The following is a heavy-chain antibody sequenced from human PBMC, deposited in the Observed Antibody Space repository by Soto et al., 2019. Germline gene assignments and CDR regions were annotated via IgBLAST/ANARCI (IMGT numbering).Heavy chain of an antibody. J-gene: IGHJ4*02. Sequence: PGGSLRLSCAASGFTFTNYRIHWVRQAPGKGLVWVARINSDGTRINYADSVKGRFTISRDNAKNTVFLQMNSLRDEDSAVYSCARAGDWNYVQDFWGQGTLVTVSS. D-gene: IGHD1-7*01. CDR2: INSDGTRI. CDR1: GFTFTNYR. V-gene: IGHV3-74*01. CDR3: ARAGDWNYVQDF.